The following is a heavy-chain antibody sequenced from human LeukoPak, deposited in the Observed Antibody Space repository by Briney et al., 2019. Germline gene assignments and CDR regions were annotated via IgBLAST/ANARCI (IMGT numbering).Heavy chain of an antibody. Sequence: SETLSLTCTVSGGSISSYYWSWIRQPPGKGLEWIGYIYYSGSTNYNPSLKSRVTISVDTSKNQFSLKLSSVTAADTAVYYCATLPPISDYGMDVWGQGTTVTVSS. J-gene: IGHJ6*02. CDR1: GGSISSYY. D-gene: IGHD3-3*02. CDR3: ATLPPISDYGMDV. V-gene: IGHV4-59*08. CDR2: IYYSGST.